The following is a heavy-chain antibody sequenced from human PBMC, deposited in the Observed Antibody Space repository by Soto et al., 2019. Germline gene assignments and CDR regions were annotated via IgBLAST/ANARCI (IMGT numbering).Heavy chain of an antibody. Sequence: LRLPCAASGFTFSSYPMSRFRQPPGKGLEWVSAISGSGGSTYYADSVKGRFTISRDNSKNTLYLQMNSLRAEDTAVYYCAKDRGIAARPEWFDPWGQGTLVTVSS. V-gene: IGHV3-23*01. CDR3: AKDRGIAARPEWFDP. CDR2: ISGSGGST. CDR1: GFTFSSYP. J-gene: IGHJ5*02. D-gene: IGHD6-6*01.